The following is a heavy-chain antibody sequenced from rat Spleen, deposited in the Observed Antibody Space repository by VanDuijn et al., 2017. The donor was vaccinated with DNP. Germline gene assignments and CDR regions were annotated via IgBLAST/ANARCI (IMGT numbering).Heavy chain of an antibody. CDR3: ARRGLRRTMDA. Sequence: EVQLVETGGGLVQPGRSLKLSCVASGFTFSGYWMYWIRQAPGKGLEWVASINTDGGTTYYRDSVKGRFTVSRDNAKSSLYLQMDSLRSEDTATYYCARRGLRRTMDAWGQGTSVTVSS. J-gene: IGHJ4*01. CDR2: INTDGGTT. CDR1: GFTFSGYW. D-gene: IGHD1-11*01. V-gene: IGHV5-58*01.